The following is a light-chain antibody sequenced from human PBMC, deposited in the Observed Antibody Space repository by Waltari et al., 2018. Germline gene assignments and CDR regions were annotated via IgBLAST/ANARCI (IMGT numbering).Light chain of an antibody. CDR3: QSLDSTTSYRV. J-gene: IGLJ3*02. CDR1: ALPKQS. V-gene: IGLV3-25*03. Sequence: SSELTQPPSVSVSPGQTARIPCSGDALPKQSAYWYQVKPGQAPVLVIYKATERPSGIPERFSGSSSGTTVSLTISGVQAEDEAAYYCQSLDSTTSYRVFGGGTKLTVL. CDR2: KAT.